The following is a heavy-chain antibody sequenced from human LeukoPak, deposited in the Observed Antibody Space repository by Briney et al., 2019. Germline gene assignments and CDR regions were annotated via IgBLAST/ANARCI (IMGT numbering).Heavy chain of an antibody. Sequence: PSETLSLTCTVSGYSISSGYYWGWIRHPPGKGLEWIGSIYHSGSTYYNPSLKSRVTISVDTSKNQFSLKLSSVTAADTAVYYCARDLSIAAAGTGDYWGQGTLVTVSS. J-gene: IGHJ4*02. CDR3: ARDLSIAAAGTGDY. D-gene: IGHD6-13*01. CDR1: GYSISSGYY. CDR2: IYHSGST. V-gene: IGHV4-38-2*02.